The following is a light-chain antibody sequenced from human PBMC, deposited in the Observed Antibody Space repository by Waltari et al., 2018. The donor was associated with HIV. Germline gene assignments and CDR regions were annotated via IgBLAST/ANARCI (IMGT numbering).Light chain of an antibody. V-gene: IGKV1-39*01. J-gene: IGKJ1*01. CDR1: QSISTS. CDR3: QQAYRGRT. CDR2: DAS. Sequence: IQVDQAPISLAASVRDRVTITCRASQSISTSLNWYQHKPGEAPKLLIFDASRLHTGVPSRFSGSGSGTQFTLTISSLQPEDFATYYCQQAYRGRTFGQGTKVDIK.